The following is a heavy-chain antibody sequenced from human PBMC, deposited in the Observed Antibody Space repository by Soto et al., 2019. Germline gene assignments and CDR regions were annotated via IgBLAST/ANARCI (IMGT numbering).Heavy chain of an antibody. CDR3: AKADVRNYYYGMDV. Sequence: GGSLRLSCATSGFTFSNSGLSWVRQAPGKGLEWVSVISGSGGTTFYADSAKGRFTISRDHSKNTVHLQMNSLTAEDTAVYYCAKADVRNYYYGMDVWGQGTTVTVSS. CDR2: ISGSGGTT. CDR1: GFTFSNSG. V-gene: IGHV3-23*01. J-gene: IGHJ6*02.